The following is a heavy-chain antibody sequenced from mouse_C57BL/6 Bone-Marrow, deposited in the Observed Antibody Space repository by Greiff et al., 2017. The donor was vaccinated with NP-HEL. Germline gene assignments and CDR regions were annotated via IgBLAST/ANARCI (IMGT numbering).Heavy chain of an antibody. CDR3: AAGYYWFAY. CDR2: IYPGGGYT. D-gene: IGHD2-3*01. J-gene: IGHJ3*01. V-gene: IGHV1-63*01. Sequence: VKLMESGAELVRPGPSVKMSCKASGYTFTNYWIGWAKQRPGHGLEWIGDIYPGGGYTNYNEKFKGKATLTADKSSSTAYMQFSSLTSEDSAIYYCAAGYYWFAYWGQGTLVTVSA. CDR1: GYTFTNYW.